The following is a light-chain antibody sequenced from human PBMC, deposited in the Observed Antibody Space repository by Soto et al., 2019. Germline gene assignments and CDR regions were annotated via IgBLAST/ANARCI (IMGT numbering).Light chain of an antibody. V-gene: IGLV4-69*01. CDR2: LDSDGSH. J-gene: IGLJ1*01. CDR3: QSWGSGTHV. CDR1: SGHSSYD. Sequence: QSVLTQSPSASASLGASVKLTCTLSSGHSSYDIAWHAQQPETGPRYLMTLDSDGSHSKGDAIPDGFAGSSSGAEGYLLICSHSSEDEADYFCQSWGSGTHVFRTGTKLTVL.